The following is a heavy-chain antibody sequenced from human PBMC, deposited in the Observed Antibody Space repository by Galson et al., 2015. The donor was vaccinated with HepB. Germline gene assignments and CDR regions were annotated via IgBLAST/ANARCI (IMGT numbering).Heavy chain of an antibody. CDR1: GGTFSSYA. V-gene: IGHV1-69*13. J-gene: IGHJ3*02. Sequence: SVKVSCKASGGTFSSYAISWVRQAPGQGLEWMGGIIPIFGTANYAQKFQGRVTITADESTSTAYMELSSLRSEDTAVYYCARGNQQQTTDDAFDIWGQGTMVTVSS. D-gene: IGHD1/OR15-1a*01. CDR2: IIPIFGTA. CDR3: ARGNQQQTTDDAFDI.